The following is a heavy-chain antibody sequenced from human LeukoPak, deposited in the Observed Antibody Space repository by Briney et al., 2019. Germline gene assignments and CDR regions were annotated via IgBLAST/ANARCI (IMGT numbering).Heavy chain of an antibody. J-gene: IGHJ4*02. CDR1: GGSISSSSYY. D-gene: IGHD2-21*02. CDR3: ARADIVVVTNYFDY. Sequence: PSETLSLTCTVSGGSISSSSYYWGWIRQPPGKGLERIGSIYYSGSTYYNPSLKSRVTISVDTSKNQFSLKLSSVTAADTAVYYSARADIVVVTNYFDYWGQGTLVTVSS. CDR2: IYYSGST. V-gene: IGHV4-39*01.